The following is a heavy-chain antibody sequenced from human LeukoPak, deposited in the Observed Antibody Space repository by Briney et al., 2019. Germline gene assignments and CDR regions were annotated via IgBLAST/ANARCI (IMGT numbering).Heavy chain of an antibody. J-gene: IGHJ4*02. CDR2: IYYSGSA. V-gene: IGHV4-61*01. CDR3: AVGVGGDDWKYYFDY. CDR1: GGSFSSGSYY. D-gene: IGHD1-1*01. Sequence: SETLSLTCTVSGGSFSSGSYYWSWIRQPPGKGLEWLAYIYYSGSANYNPSLKSRVTISVDTSKNQFSLNLSSVTDADTAVYYCAVGVGGDDWKYYFDYWGQGTLVTVSS.